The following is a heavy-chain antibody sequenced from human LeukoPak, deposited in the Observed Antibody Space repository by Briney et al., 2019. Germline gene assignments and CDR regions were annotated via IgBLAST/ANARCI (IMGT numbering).Heavy chain of an antibody. CDR3: ARGIAVAGPGVYYFDY. CDR1: GYTFTSYD. D-gene: IGHD6-19*01. J-gene: IGHJ4*02. V-gene: IGHV1-8*01. CDR2: MNPNSGNT. Sequence: GASVKVSCKASGYTFTSYDINWVRQATGQGLEWMGWMNPNSGNTGYAQKFQGWVTMTRDTSISTAYMELSRLRSDDTAVYYCARGIAVAGPGVYYFDYWGQGTLVTVSS.